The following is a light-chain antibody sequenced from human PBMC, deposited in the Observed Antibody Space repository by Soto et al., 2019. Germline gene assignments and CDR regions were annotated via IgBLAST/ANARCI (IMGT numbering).Light chain of an antibody. V-gene: IGLV1-40*01. CDR1: SSNIGAGYD. Sequence: QSVLTQPPSVSGAPGQRVAISCSWSSSNIGAGYDVHWYQLLPGTAPKLLIYRNSNRPSGVPDRFSGSKSGTSASLAITGLQAEDEADYYCQSYDSSLSGYVFGSGTKVTVL. J-gene: IGLJ1*01. CDR3: QSYDSSLSGYV. CDR2: RNS.